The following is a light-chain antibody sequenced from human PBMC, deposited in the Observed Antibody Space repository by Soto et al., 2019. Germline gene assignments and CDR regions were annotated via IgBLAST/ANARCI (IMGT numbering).Light chain of an antibody. CDR1: QSVSTSN. J-gene: IGKJ1*01. CDR2: GAS. V-gene: IGKV3-20*01. Sequence: IVLTQSPGTLSSSPGERATLSCRASQSVSTSNLAWYQQRPGQAPRLLIYGASRRATGIPDRFSGSGSGTAFTLTISRLEPEDLAVYYCQQYDNSVWTFGQGTKVEIK. CDR3: QQYDNSVWT.